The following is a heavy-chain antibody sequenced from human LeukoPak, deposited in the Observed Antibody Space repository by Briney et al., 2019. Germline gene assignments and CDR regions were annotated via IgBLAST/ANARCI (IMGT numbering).Heavy chain of an antibody. V-gene: IGHV4-59*01. J-gene: IGHJ6*03. CDR1: GDSISIYY. D-gene: IGHD3-22*01. CDR2: IYYSGST. Sequence: SETLSLTCSVSGDSISIYYWSWIRQPPGKGLEWIGYIYYSGSTSYNPSLKSRVTISVDTSKNRFSLKLSSVTAADTAVYYCARDHYDSSGYLHYFYYMDVWGKGTTVTVSS. CDR3: ARDHYDSSGYLHYFYYMDV.